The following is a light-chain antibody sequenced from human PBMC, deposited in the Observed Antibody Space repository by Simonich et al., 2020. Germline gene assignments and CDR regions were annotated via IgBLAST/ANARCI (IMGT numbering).Light chain of an antibody. Sequence: DVVMTKSPLSMPVILGQPASISCRSSKSLVHSDGNTYLNWFQQRPGQSQRRLIYHVSNRDSGVPDRFSGSGSGTDFTLKISRVEAEDVGVYYCMQGTHWPLTFGQGTKVEIK. CDR3: MQGTHWPLT. CDR2: HVS. J-gene: IGKJ1*01. V-gene: IGKV2-30*02. CDR1: KSLVHSDGNTY.